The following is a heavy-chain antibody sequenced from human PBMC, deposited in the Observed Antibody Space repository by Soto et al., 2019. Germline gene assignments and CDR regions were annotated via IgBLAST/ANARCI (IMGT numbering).Heavy chain of an antibody. V-gene: IGHV3-11*01. CDR1: GFTFSDYY. D-gene: IGHD6-13*01. J-gene: IGHJ5*02. CDR2: ISSSGSTI. Sequence: GGSLRLSCAASGFTFSDYYMSWIRQAPGKGLEWVSYISSSGSTIYYADSVKGRFTISRDNAKNSLYLQMNSLRAEDTAVYYCERDGRGSSLKNWFDPWGQGTLVTVSS. CDR3: ERDGRGSSLKNWFDP.